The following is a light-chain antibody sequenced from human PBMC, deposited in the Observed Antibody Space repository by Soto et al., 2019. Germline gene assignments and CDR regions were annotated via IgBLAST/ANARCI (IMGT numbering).Light chain of an antibody. CDR2: AAS. Sequence: DIQMTQSPSSLSASVGDRVTITCRASQSISSYLNWYQQKPGKAPKLLIYAASSLQSGVPSRFSGSGSGTDFTLTISSLQPEYFATYYWQQKYTFGGGTKVEIK. CDR3: QQKYT. J-gene: IGKJ4*01. CDR1: QSISSY. V-gene: IGKV1-39*01.